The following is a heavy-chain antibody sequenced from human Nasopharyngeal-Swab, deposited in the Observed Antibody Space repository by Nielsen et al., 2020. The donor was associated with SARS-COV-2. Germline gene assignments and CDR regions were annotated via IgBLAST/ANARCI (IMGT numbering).Heavy chain of an antibody. CDR1: QFTFSNAW. CDR2: IKSKTEGDTT. Sequence: GGSLRLSCAASQFTFSNAWMNWVRQAPGKGLEWVGLIKSKTEGDTTDYAAPVKGRFSISRDDSENTLYLQMNSLKTEDTAVYYCTTLPTVLVHNDYWGQGALVTVSS. J-gene: IGHJ4*02. CDR3: TTLPTVLVHNDY. D-gene: IGHD4-17*01. V-gene: IGHV3-15*01.